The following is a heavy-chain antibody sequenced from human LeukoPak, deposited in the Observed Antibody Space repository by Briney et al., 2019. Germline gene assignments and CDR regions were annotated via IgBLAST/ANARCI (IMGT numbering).Heavy chain of an antibody. CDR1: GYTFTDYY. Sequence: ASVTVSCKASGYTFTDYYMHWVRQAPGQGFEWMGWINPNDGDTNYAQKFQGRVTMTRDTSISTAHMEVSRLRSDNTAVYYCARANFLYCSSSTCLFDYWGQGTLVTVSS. CDR3: ARANFLYCSSSTCLFDY. V-gene: IGHV1-2*02. J-gene: IGHJ4*02. D-gene: IGHD2-2*01. CDR2: INPNDGDT.